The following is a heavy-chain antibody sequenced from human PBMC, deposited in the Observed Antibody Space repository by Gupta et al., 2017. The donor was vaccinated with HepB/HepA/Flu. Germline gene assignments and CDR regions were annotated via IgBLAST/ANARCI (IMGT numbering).Heavy chain of an antibody. CDR3: ARDLYGSGDY. Sequence: EVQLLESGGGLVQPGGSLRLSCSASGFPFSNHGMSWVRQAPGMGLEWVSTILAGGSTYYADSVKGRFTISRDNSKNTLYLQMNSLRAEDTAVYFCARDLYGSGDYWGQGTLVTVSS. V-gene: IGHV3-23*01. J-gene: IGHJ4*02. D-gene: IGHD3-10*01. CDR2: ILAGGST. CDR1: GFPFSNHG.